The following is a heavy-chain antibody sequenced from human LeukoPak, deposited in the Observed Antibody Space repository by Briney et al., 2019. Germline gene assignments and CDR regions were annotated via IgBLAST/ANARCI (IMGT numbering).Heavy chain of an antibody. CDR3: AREHCSSTSCRPDY. Sequence: ASVKFSCKASGYTFTSYGISWVRQAPGQGLEWMGWISAYNGNTNYAQKLQGRVTMTTDTSTSTAYMELRSLRSDDTAVYYCAREHCSSTSCRPDYWGQGTLVTVSS. CDR1: GYTFTSYG. V-gene: IGHV1-18*01. D-gene: IGHD2-2*01. J-gene: IGHJ4*02. CDR2: ISAYNGNT.